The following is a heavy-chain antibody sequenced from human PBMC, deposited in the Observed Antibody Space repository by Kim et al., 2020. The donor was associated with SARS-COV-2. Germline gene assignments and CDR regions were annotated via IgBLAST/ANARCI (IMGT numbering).Heavy chain of an antibody. CDR2: ITSNSDVT. CDR1: GFTFSNHI. CDR3: VSRGANWGSFDY. V-gene: IGHV3-23*01. J-gene: IGHJ4*02. Sequence: GASLRLSCVASGFTFSNHIMNWVRQTPGKGLEWVSTITSNSDVTYYADSVKGRFTISRDNSKNTLYLQMNSLRAEDTALYYCVSRGANWGSFDYWAQGTL. D-gene: IGHD7-27*01.